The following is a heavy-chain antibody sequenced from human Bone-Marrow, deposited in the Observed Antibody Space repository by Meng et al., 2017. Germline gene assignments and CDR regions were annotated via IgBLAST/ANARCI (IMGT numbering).Heavy chain of an antibody. D-gene: IGHD3-3*01. V-gene: IGHV4-59*01. Sequence: QGQLQGPGPGMVKPSETLSLTCTVSGGSISSYYWSWIRQPPGKGLEWIGYIHYSGSTNYNPALKSRVTISVDTSKNQFSLKLSSVTAADTAVYYCARRPEWLGYFDYWGQGTLVTVSS. CDR1: GGSISSYY. CDR2: IHYSGST. J-gene: IGHJ4*02. CDR3: ARRPEWLGYFDY.